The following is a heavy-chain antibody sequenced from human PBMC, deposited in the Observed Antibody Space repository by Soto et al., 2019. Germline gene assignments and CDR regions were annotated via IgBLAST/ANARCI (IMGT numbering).Heavy chain of an antibody. CDR1: GYSISSGYY. CDR2: IYHSGST. CDR3: ARDSGITIFGVVISVPNWFDP. V-gene: IGHV4-38-2*02. Sequence: SETLSLTCAVSGYSISSGYYWGWIRQPPGKGLGWIGSIYHSGSTYYNPSLKSRVTISVDTSKNQFSLKLSSVTAADTAVYYRARDSGITIFGVVISVPNWFDPWGQGTLVTVSS. D-gene: IGHD3-3*01. J-gene: IGHJ5*02.